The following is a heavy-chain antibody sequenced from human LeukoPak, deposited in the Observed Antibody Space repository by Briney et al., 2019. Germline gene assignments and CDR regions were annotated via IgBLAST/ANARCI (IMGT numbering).Heavy chain of an antibody. V-gene: IGHV3-48*03. CDR1: GFTFSTYE. J-gene: IGHJ4*02. CDR3: ARNYDSSGYYYVGVDY. D-gene: IGHD3-22*01. CDR2: ISSSGSTI. Sequence: GGSLRLSCAASGFTFSTYEMNWVRQAPTKGLEWISYISSSGSTIYYADSVKGRFTISRDNAKNSLYLQMNSLRDEDTAVYYCARNYDSSGYYYVGVDYWGQGTLVTVSS.